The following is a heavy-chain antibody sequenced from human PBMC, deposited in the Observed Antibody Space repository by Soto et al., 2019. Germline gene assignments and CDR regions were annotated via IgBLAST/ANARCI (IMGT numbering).Heavy chain of an antibody. Sequence: EVQLLESGGGLLQPGGSLRLSCAASGFIFSPYGMSWVRQAPGKGLEWVSTISGNGGGTYYADSVKGRFTLSRDNSKNMVYLQMNSLRAEDTAIYYCGKVKPATGTDFWGQGTLVTVSS. D-gene: IGHD2-2*01. CDR1: GFIFSPYG. J-gene: IGHJ4*02. CDR3: GKVKPATGTDF. CDR2: ISGNGGGT. V-gene: IGHV3-23*01.